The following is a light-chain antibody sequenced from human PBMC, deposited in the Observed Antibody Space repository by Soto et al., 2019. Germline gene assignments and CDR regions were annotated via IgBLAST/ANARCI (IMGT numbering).Light chain of an antibody. CDR3: CSYAGSSTVI. V-gene: IGLV2-23*01. CDR2: GGS. CDR1: SSDVGSYTL. J-gene: IGLJ2*01. Sequence: QSALTQPASVSGSPGQSITIPCTGTSSDVGSYTLVSWYQQHPGKAPKLMIYGGSRRPSAVSNRDYGSKSGNTASLTISGLQAEGEAGYYCCSYAGSSTVIFGGGTPLTVL.